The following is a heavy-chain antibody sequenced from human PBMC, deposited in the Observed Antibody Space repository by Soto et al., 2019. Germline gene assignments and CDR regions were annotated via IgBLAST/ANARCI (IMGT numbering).Heavy chain of an antibody. CDR1: GYTLTSYA. Sequence: ASVKVSCKASGYTLTSYAMHWVRQAPGQRLEWMGWINAGNGNTKYSQKFQGRVTITRDTSASTAYMELSSLRSEDTAVYYCARHCSSTSCLTYYYYYGMDVWGQGTTVTVSS. V-gene: IGHV1-3*01. J-gene: IGHJ6*02. CDR3: ARHCSSTSCLTYYYYYGMDV. D-gene: IGHD2-2*01. CDR2: INAGNGNT.